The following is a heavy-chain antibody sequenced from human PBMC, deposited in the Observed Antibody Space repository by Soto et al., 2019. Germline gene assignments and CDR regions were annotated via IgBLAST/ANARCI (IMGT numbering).Heavy chain of an antibody. CDR1: CYTITNSG. Sequence: ASVKGSSQASCYTITNSGINWGRPAPGQGLEWMGWISAYNGNTNYAQNLQGRVTMTTDTSTSTAYMELRSLRSDDTAVYYCASGYCSGWYFRFDYWGQGTMVTVSS. V-gene: IGHV1-18*01. J-gene: IGHJ4*02. D-gene: IGHD6-19*01. CDR3: ASGYCSGWYFRFDY. CDR2: ISAYNGNT.